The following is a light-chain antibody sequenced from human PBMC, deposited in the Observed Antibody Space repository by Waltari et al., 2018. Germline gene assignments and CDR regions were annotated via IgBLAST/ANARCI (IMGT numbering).Light chain of an antibody. CDR1: TGAVTSGYA. Sequence: QTVVTQEPSLTVSPGGTVTLTCASSTGAVTSGYAPHWFQHKPGQAPRPLLSGINNKHPWTTCRISGSLLGGKAALTLSGVQPEDEADYYCLLSIGGAWVFGGGTKLTVL. V-gene: IGLV7-43*01. J-gene: IGLJ3*02. CDR2: GIN. CDR3: LLSIGGAWV.